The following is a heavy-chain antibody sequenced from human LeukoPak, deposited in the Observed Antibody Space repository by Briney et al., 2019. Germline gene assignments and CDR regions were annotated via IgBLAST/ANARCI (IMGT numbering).Heavy chain of an antibody. CDR1: GGSISSYY. CDR3: ARDYCSSTSCYGWFDP. J-gene: IGHJ5*02. Sequence: SETLSLTCTVSGGSISSYYWSWIRQPAGKGLEWIGRIYTSGSTNYNPSLMSRVTMSVDTSKNQFSLKLSSVTAADTAVYYCARDYCSSTSCYGWFDPWGQGTLVTVSS. V-gene: IGHV4-4*07. CDR2: IYTSGST. D-gene: IGHD2-2*01.